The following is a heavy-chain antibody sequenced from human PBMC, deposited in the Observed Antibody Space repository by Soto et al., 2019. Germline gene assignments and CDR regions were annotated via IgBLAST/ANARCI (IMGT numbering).Heavy chain of an antibody. V-gene: IGHV4-4*07. J-gene: IGHJ4*02. CDR3: AKGEAVAGTEFDY. Sequence: QVQLQGSGPRLVKPSETLSLTCTVFGGYISKYYWSWIRQPAGKGLEWIGRVDSSGSTNYDPSLKSRVTVSVDTSKNQFSLRVTSVTAADTAVYYCAKGEAVAGTEFDYWGQGTLVTVSS. CDR2: VDSSGST. D-gene: IGHD6-13*01. CDR1: GGYISKYY.